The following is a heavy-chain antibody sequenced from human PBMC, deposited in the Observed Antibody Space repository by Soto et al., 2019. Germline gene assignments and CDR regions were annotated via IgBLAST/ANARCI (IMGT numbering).Heavy chain of an antibody. CDR2: INPNSGGT. V-gene: IGHV1-2*02. J-gene: IGHJ6*02. D-gene: IGHD2-2*01. Sequence: ASVKVSCKASGYTFTGYYMHWVRQAPRQGLEWMGWINPNSGGTNYAQKFQGRVTMTRDTSISTAYMELSRLRSDDTAVYYCARDAVVVVPAASPNEDYYYYGMDVWGQGTTVTVSS. CDR3: ARDAVVVVPAASPNEDYYYYGMDV. CDR1: GYTFTGYY.